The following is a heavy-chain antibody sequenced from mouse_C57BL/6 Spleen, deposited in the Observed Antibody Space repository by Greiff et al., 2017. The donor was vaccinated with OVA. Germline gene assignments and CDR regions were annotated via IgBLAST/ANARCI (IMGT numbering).Heavy chain of an antibody. J-gene: IGHJ3*01. CDR2: IDPSDSYT. CDR1: GYTFTSYW. CDR3: ASAGALVTTGFAV. Sequence: QVQLQQPGAELVMPGASVKLSCKASGYTFTSYWMHWVKQRPGQGLEWIGEIDPSDSYTNYNQKFKGKSTLTVDKSSSTAYMQLSSLTSEDSAGDCCASAGALVTTGFAVWGQGTLVTVSA. D-gene: IGHD1-1*01. V-gene: IGHV1-69*01.